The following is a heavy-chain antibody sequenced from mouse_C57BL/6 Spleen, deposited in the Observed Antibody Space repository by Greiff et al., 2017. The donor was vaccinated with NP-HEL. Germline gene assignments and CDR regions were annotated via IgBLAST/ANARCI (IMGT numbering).Heavy chain of an antibody. CDR2: ILPGSGST. J-gene: IGHJ2*01. V-gene: IGHV1-9*01. CDR1: GYTFTGYW. Sequence: VQLQESGAELMKPGASVKLSCKATGYTFTGYWIEWVKQRPGHGLEWIGEILPGSGSTNYNEKFKGKATFTAETSSTTAYMPLSSLTTEDSAISYCASRTGTYPYYFDYWGQGTTLTVSS. D-gene: IGHD4-1*01. CDR3: ASRTGTYPYYFDY.